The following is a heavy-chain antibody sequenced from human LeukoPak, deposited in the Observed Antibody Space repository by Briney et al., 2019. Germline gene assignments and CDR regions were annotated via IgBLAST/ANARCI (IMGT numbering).Heavy chain of an antibody. CDR2: ISHSGST. J-gene: IGHJ3*02. CDR1: GGSISDYY. Sequence: PSETLSLTCTVSGGSISDYYWSWIRQPPGKGLEWLAYISHSGSTRYNPSLKSRVTISVDTFKNQFSLKVSSVTAADTAVYYCARYIPDAFDIWGQGTMVTVSS. V-gene: IGHV4-59*01. CDR3: ARYIPDAFDI.